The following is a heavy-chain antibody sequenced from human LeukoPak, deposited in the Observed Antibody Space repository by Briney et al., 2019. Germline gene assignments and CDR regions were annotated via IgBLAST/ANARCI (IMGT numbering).Heavy chain of an antibody. J-gene: IGHJ4*02. CDR2: IKSKTDGGTT. V-gene: IGHV3-15*01. D-gene: IGHD3-22*01. Sequence: GGSLRLSCAASGFTFSNAWMSWVRQAPGKGLEWVGRIKSKTDGGTTDYAAPVKGRFTISRDDSKNTLYLQMNSLKTEDTAVYYCQSSYYYDSSGYYYFDYRGQGTLVTVSS. CDR1: GFTFSNAW. CDR3: QSSYYYDSSGYYYFDY.